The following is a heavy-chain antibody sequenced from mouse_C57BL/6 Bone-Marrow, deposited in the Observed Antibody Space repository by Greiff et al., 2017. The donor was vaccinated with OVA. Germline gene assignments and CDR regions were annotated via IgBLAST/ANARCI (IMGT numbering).Heavy chain of an antibody. Sequence: VQLQQPGAELVKPGASVKLSCKASGYTFTSYWLHWVKQRPGQGLEWIGMIHPNSGSTNYNEKFKSKATLTVDKSSSTAYMQLSSLTSEDSAVYYCARIYDGYYYDNWGQGTTLTVSS. D-gene: IGHD2-3*01. CDR1: GYTFTSYW. V-gene: IGHV1-64*01. J-gene: IGHJ2*01. CDR2: IHPNSGST. CDR3: ARIYDGYYYDN.